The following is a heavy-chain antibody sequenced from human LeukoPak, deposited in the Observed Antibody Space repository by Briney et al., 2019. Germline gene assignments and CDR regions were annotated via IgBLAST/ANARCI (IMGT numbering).Heavy chain of an antibody. V-gene: IGHV3-21*01. D-gene: IGHD1-26*01. CDR1: GFTFGSYS. CDR3: AREHYHPSGSYCDY. J-gene: IGHJ4*02. Sequence: GGSLRLSCAASGFTFGSYSMNWVRQAPGKGLEWVSSISGSSSYIYYADSVKGRFTISRDNAKNSLYLQMNSLRAEDTAVYYCAREHYHPSGSYCDYWGQGTLVTVSS. CDR2: ISGSSSYI.